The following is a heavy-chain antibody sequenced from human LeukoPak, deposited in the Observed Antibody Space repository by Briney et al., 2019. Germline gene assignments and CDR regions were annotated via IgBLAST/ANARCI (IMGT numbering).Heavy chain of an antibody. J-gene: IGHJ3*02. V-gene: IGHV3-15*01. D-gene: IGHD3-10*01. CDR1: GFTFSDAW. CDR3: MTGRRGESYAFDI. Sequence: GGSLRLSCAASGFTFSDAWMGWVRQPSGKGLEWVGRIKSKTDGGRTDYAAPVKGRFTVSRDDSKNTLYLQMNTLQTEDTAVYFCMTGRRGESYAFDIWGQGTVVTVSS. CDR2: IKSKTDGGRT.